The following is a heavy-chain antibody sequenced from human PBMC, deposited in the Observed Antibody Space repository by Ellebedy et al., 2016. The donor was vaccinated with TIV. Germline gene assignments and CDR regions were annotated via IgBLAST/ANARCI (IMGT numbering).Heavy chain of an antibody. J-gene: IGHJ4*02. CDR2: TYYRSKWYS. CDR1: GDSVSSESAA. V-gene: IGHV6-1*01. D-gene: IGHD3-9*01. CDR3: ARVGIDWYFDY. Sequence: MPSETLSLTCAISGDSVSSESAAWSWIRQSPSRGLEWLGRTYYRSKWYSDYAVFVKSRITIKPDTSKNQFSLQLNSVTPEDTAVYYCARVGIDWYFDYWGQGTLVTVSS.